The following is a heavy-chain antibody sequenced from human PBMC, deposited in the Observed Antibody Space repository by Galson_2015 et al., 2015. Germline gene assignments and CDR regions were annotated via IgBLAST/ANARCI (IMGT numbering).Heavy chain of an antibody. J-gene: IGHJ6*02. D-gene: IGHD1-26*01. CDR3: ARDLWANYYYYGMDV. Sequence: SLRLSCAASGSSFSSYWMHWVRQVPGKGLVWVSHINNDGSGTGYADSGKGRFTISRDNAKNTLYLQMNSLRSEDTAVYYCARDLWANYYYYGMDVWGQGTTVTVSS. CDR1: GSSFSSYW. CDR2: INNDGSGT. V-gene: IGHV3-74*01.